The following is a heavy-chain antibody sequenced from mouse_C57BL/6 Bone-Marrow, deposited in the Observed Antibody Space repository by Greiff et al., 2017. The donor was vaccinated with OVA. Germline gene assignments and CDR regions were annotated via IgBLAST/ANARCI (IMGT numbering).Heavy chain of an antibody. D-gene: IGHD2-5*01. V-gene: IGHV1-82*01. Sequence: VQLQQSGPELVKPGASVKISCKASGYAFSSSWMNWVKQRPGKGLEWIGRIYPGDGDTNYNGKFKGKATLTADKSSSTAYMQLSSLTSEDSAVYFCARSPSYYSNRAWFAYWGQGTLVTVSA. CDR1: GYAFSSSW. CDR2: IYPGDGDT. CDR3: ARSPSYYSNRAWFAY. J-gene: IGHJ3*01.